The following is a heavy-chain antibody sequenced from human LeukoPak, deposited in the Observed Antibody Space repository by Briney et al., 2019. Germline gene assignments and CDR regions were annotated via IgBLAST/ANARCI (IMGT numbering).Heavy chain of an antibody. D-gene: IGHD3-10*01. CDR1: GFTFSSYG. J-gene: IGHJ4*02. V-gene: IGHV3-23*01. Sequence: GGSLRLSCAASGFTFSSYGMSWVRQAPGKGLEWVSAISGSGGSTYYADSVKGRFTISRDNSKNTLYLQMNSLRAEDTAVYYCAKDGRANYGSGGYPTDYWGQGTLVTVSS. CDR3: AKDGRANYGSGGYPTDY. CDR2: ISGSGGST.